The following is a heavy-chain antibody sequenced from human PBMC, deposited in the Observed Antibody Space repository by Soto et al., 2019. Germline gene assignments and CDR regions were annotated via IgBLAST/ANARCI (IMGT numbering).Heavy chain of an antibody. Sequence: EVQLVESGGGLVQPGGSLRLSCAASGFTFTDYWMSWVRQAPGKGLEWVANIRQDESEKNYVDSVKGRFTISRDNAKNSLYLQMTSLRDEDPAVYYCARDKFIGSYYIRGVTYIFDSWGQGTQVTVSS. V-gene: IGHV3-7*03. CDR3: ARDKFIGSYYIRGVTYIFDS. D-gene: IGHD3-10*02. J-gene: IGHJ4*02. CDR1: GFTFTDYW. CDR2: IRQDESEK.